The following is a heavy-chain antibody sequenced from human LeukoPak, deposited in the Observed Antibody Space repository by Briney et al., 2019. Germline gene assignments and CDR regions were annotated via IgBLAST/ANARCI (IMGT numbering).Heavy chain of an antibody. CDR2: LYTSGST. CDR1: GGSINSYY. V-gene: IGHV4-4*07. D-gene: IGHD5-12*01. Sequence: SETLSLTCTVSGGSINSYYWSWIRQPAGKGLEWIGRLYTSGSTNYNPSLKSRVTMSVDTSKNQFSLKLSSVTAADTAVYYCARYFSGYDNYFDYWGQGTVVTVSS. CDR3: ARYFSGYDNYFDY. J-gene: IGHJ4*02.